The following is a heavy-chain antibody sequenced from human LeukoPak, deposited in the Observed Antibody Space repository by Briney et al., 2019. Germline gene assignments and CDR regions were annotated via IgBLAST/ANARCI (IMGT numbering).Heavy chain of an antibody. J-gene: IGHJ6*02. D-gene: IGHD3-3*01. CDR3: ARVAGDFWSGYYFFDGMDA. CDR2: IIPIFGTA. V-gene: IGHV1-69*01. CDR1: GGTFSSYA. Sequence: SVKVSCKASGGTFSSYAISWVRQAPGQGLEWMGGIIPIFGTANYAQKFQGRVTITADESTSTAYMELSSLRSEDTAVYYCARVAGDFWSGYYFFDGMDAWGQGTTVTVSS.